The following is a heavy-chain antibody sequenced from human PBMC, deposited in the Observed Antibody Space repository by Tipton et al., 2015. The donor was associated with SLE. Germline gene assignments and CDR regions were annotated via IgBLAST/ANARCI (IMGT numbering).Heavy chain of an antibody. Sequence: TLSLTCTVSGGSISSHYWSWIRQPLGKTLEWIGYIYSGGSTNYNPSLMSQVTMSVDTSKNQFSLRLRSATAADTAFYYCARGYSSSWYREFFDIWGRGTLVTVSS. CDR3: ARGYSSSWYREFFDI. CDR2: IYSGGST. V-gene: IGHV4-59*11. CDR1: GGSISSHY. J-gene: IGHJ2*01. D-gene: IGHD6-13*01.